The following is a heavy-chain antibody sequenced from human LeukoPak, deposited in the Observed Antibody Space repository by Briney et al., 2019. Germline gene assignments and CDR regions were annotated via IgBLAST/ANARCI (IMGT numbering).Heavy chain of an antibody. D-gene: IGHD4-17*01. CDR2: IIPIFGTA. CDR1: GYTFTSYA. V-gene: IGHV1-69*05. CDR3: ARNGDYSSTRTFDY. Sequence: SVKVSCKASGYTFTSYAISWVRQAPGQGLEWMGGIIPIFGTANYAQKFQGRVTITTDESTSTAYMELSSLRSEDTAVYYCARNGDYSSTRTFDYWGQGTLVTVSS. J-gene: IGHJ4*02.